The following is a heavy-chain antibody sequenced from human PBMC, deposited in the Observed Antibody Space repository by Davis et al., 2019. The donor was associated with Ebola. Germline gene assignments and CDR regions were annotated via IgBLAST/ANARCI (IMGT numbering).Heavy chain of an antibody. CDR1: GGTFSSYA. Sequence: SVKVSCKASGGTFSSYAISWVRQAPGQGLEWMGGIIPIFGTANYAQKFQGRVTITRDTSASTAYMELSSLRSEDTAVYYCARRVYSRSGFDSWGQGTLVTVSS. CDR2: IIPIFGTA. V-gene: IGHV1-69*05. CDR3: ARRVYSRSGFDS. J-gene: IGHJ4*02. D-gene: IGHD2-8*01.